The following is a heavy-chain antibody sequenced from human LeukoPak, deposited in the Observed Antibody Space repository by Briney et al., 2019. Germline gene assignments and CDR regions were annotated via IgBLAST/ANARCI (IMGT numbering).Heavy chain of an antibody. J-gene: IGHJ6*02. CDR2: FDPEDGET. V-gene: IGHV1-24*01. D-gene: IGHD3-22*01. CDR3: ATGNNSSGYYYDYYGMDV. Sequence: ASVTVSCKVSGYTLTELSMHWVRQAPGKGLEWMGGFDPEDGETIYAQKFQGRVTMTEDTSTDTAYMELSSLRSEDTAVYYCATGNNSSGYYYDYYGMDVWGQGTTVTVSS. CDR1: GYTLTELS.